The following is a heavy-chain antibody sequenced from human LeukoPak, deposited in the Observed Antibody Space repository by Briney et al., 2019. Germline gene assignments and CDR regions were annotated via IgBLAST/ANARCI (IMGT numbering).Heavy chain of an antibody. J-gene: IGHJ4*02. V-gene: IGHV3-23*01. Sequence: GGSLRLSCAASGFTFSSYAMSWVRQAPGKGREWVSAISGSGGSTYYADSVKGRFTISRDNAKNTLYLQMNSLRAEDTALYYCAKDTSMWFGESIGGFGYWGQGTLVTVSS. CDR3: AKDTSMWFGESIGGFGY. CDR1: GFTFSSYA. D-gene: IGHD3-10*01. CDR2: ISGSGGST.